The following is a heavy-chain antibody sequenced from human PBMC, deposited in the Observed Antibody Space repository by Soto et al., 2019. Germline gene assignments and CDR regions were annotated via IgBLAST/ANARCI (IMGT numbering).Heavy chain of an antibody. Sequence: PGGSLRLSCAASGFTFSNYGMHWVRQAPGKGLEWVAVIWYDGSNKYYADSVKGRFTISRDNSKNTLYLQMNSLRAEDTAVYYCAGDYDGLGRYRGRNYYHNMDVWGKGTRVTVSS. D-gene: IGHD3-10*01. CDR1: GFTFSNYG. V-gene: IGHV3-33*01. CDR2: IWYDGSNK. CDR3: AGDYDGLGRYRGRNYYHNMDV. J-gene: IGHJ6*03.